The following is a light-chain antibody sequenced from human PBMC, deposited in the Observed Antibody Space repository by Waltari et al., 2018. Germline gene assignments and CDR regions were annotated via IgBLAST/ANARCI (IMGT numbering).Light chain of an antibody. CDR2: EAS. J-gene: IGKJ5*01. Sequence: LTQSPATLSVSPGDRVTLSCRASQSVTSNLACYQQKPGHAPRLLIYEASTTAPGIPAGFSGSGSATDFTLTSSGLQSEDCGIYYCQRYNSCPPITFDQGTRLEI. CDR1: QSVTSN. CDR3: QRYNSCPPIT. V-gene: IGKV3-15*01.